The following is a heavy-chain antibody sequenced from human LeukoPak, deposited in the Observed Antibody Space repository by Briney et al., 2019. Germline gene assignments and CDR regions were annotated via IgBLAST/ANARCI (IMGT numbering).Heavy chain of an antibody. D-gene: IGHD5-24*01. V-gene: IGHV3-33*06. Sequence: GGSLRLSCAASRFTFISYGMHWVRQAPGKGLEWVAVIWFDGTNKYYADSVKGRFTISRDNSKSTLYLQMNSRRDEDTAVYYCAKVQEETDACYIWGQGTMVTVSS. J-gene: IGHJ3*02. CDR1: RFTFISYG. CDR2: IWFDGTNK. CDR3: AKVQEETDACYI.